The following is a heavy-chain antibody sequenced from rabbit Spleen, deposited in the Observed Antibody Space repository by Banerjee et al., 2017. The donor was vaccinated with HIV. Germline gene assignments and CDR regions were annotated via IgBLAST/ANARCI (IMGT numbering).Heavy chain of an antibody. Sequence: QEQLEESGGDLVKPGASLTLTCIASGVSFSGNSYMCWVRQAPGKGLECIACIYGGSSGSTYYANWAKGRFTISKTSSTTVTLQMTSLTAADTATYFCARGSAAMTMVITGFYFNLWGQGTLVTVS. CDR1: GVSFSGNSY. CDR3: ARGSAAMTMVITGFYFNL. CDR2: IYGGSSGST. J-gene: IGHJ4*01. D-gene: IGHD2-1*01. V-gene: IGHV1S45*01.